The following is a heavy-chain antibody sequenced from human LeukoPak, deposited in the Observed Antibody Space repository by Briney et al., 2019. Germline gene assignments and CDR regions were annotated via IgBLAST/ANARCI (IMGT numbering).Heavy chain of an antibody. D-gene: IGHD6-19*01. CDR2: IYTSGST. V-gene: IGHV4-4*07. CDR1: GGSISSYY. CDR3: ARIAAYSSGWYSGYYFDY. Sequence: SETLSLTCTVSGGSISSYYWSWIRQPAGKGLEWIGRIYTSGSTNYNPSLKSRVTMSVDTSKSQFSLKLSSVTAADTAVYYCARIAAYSSGWYSGYYFDYWGQGTLVTVSS. J-gene: IGHJ4*02.